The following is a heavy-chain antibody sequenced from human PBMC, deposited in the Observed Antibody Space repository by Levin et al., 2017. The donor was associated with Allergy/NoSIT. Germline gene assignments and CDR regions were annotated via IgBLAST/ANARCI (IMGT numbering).Heavy chain of an antibody. D-gene: IGHD3-10*01. J-gene: IGHJ4*02. CDR1: GYPFTSFG. Sequence: ASVKVSCKASGYPFTSFGISWVRQAPGQGLEWMGWISGYNGDTNYVENFQGRVTMTTDTSTTTAYMELRSLRSDDTAIHYCARALKRMLPGVIQPGFDYWGQRTLVTVSS. CDR3: ARALKRMLPGVIQPGFDY. CDR2: ISGYNGDT. V-gene: IGHV1-18*01.